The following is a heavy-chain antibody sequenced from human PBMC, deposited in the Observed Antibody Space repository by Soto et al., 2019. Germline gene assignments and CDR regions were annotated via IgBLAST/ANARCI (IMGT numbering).Heavy chain of an antibody. J-gene: IGHJ6*02. Sequence: EVQLVESGGGLVQPGGSLKLSCAASGFTFSGSAMHWVCQASGKGLEWVGRIRSKANSYATAYAASVKGRFTISRDDSKNTAYLQMNSLKTEDTAVYYCTSSALIDYYYYYGMDVWGQGTTVTVSS. CDR2: IRSKANSYAT. CDR3: TSSALIDYYYYYGMDV. V-gene: IGHV3-73*02. CDR1: GFTFSGSA. D-gene: IGHD3-22*01.